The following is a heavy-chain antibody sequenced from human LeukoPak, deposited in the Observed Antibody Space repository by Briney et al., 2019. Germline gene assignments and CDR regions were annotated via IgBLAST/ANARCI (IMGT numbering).Heavy chain of an antibody. J-gene: IGHJ4*02. Sequence: ASVKVSCKASGYTFTGYYMNWVRQAPGQGLEWLGWINPNSGGTNYAQKFQGRVTMTRDTSISTAYMELSRLRSDDTAVYYCARGYYDSSGPDYWGQGTLVTVSS. CDR3: ARGYYDSSGPDY. D-gene: IGHD3-22*01. V-gene: IGHV1-2*02. CDR1: GYTFTGYY. CDR2: INPNSGGT.